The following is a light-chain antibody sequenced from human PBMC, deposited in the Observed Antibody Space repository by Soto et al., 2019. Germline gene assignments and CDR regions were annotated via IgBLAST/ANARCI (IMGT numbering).Light chain of an antibody. CDR3: MQGTHWPWT. J-gene: IGKJ1*01. Sequence: DVVMTQSPLSLPVTLGQPASISCRSSQSLIHSDGNTYLSWFQQRPGQSPRRLIYEVSDRDSGVPDRFPGSGSGTDFTLKISRVEAEDVCVYYCMQGTHWPWTFGQVTEVEI. CDR1: QSLIHSDGNTY. V-gene: IGKV2-30*02. CDR2: EVS.